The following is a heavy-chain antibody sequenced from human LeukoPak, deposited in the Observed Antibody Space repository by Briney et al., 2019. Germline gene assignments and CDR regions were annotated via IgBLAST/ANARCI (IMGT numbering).Heavy chain of an antibody. CDR2: IRYDGSNK. V-gene: IGHV3-30*02. Sequence: PGGSLRLSCAASGFTFSSYGMHWVRQAPGKGLEWVAFIRYDGSNKYYADSVKGRFTISRDNSKNTLYLQMNSLRAGDTAVYYCAKELRIAVAGDRFDYWGQGTLVTVSS. J-gene: IGHJ4*02. D-gene: IGHD6-19*01. CDR1: GFTFSSYG. CDR3: AKELRIAVAGDRFDY.